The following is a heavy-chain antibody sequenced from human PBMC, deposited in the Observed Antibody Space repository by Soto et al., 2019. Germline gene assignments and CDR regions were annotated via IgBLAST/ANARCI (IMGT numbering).Heavy chain of an antibody. J-gene: IGHJ4*02. CDR2: IYHSGSA. Sequence: QVELQESGPGLVKPSGTLSLTCAVSGDSVSSRFWWSWVRQSPGKGLEWIGDIYHSGSANYNPSLKSRVTMSVDNSKNQFSLKLKSVTAADTAVYYCARYNAASGTYYFDYWGQGTLVTVSS. D-gene: IGHD6-13*01. V-gene: IGHV4-4*02. CDR3: ARYNAASGTYYFDY. CDR1: GDSVSSRFW.